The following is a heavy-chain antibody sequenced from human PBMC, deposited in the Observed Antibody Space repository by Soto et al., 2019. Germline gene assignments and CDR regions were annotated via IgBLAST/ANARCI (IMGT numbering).Heavy chain of an antibody. Sequence: ASVKVSCKASGYTFTDCYVHWVRQAPGQGLEWMGWINPKSGGTNIAQRFKGRVNMTRDMSISTVYMEMNRLKSDDTAVYYCVRDGLVSSARYYFDYWGQGTLVTVSS. J-gene: IGHJ4*02. CDR1: GYTFTDCY. CDR3: VRDGLVSSARYYFDY. D-gene: IGHD6-13*01. CDR2: INPKSGGT. V-gene: IGHV1-2*02.